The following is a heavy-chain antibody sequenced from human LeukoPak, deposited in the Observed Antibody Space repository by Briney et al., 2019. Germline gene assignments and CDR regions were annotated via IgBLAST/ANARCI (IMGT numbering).Heavy chain of an antibody. CDR1: GFSLSTSGVG. CDR3: AHRPGVRGLLNYFDY. Sequence: SGPTLVKPTQTLTLTCTLSGFSLSTSGVGVGWIRQPPGKALKWLALIYWDDDKRYSPSLKSRLTITKDTSKNQVVLTMTNMDPVDTATYYCAHRPGVRGLLNYFDYWGQGTLVTVSS. D-gene: IGHD3-10*01. CDR2: IYWDDDK. V-gene: IGHV2-5*02. J-gene: IGHJ4*02.